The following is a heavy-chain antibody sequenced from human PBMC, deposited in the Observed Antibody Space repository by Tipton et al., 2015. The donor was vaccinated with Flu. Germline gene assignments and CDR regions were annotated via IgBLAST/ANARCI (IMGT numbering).Heavy chain of an antibody. J-gene: IGHJ5*02. CDR3: AKDASEWGLIPLFDP. D-gene: IGHD1-26*01. Sequence: SLRLSCAASGFTFSSYGMHWVRQAPGKGLEWVAVISYDGSNKYYADSVKGRFTISRDNSKNTLYLQMNSLRAEDTAVYYCAKDASEWGLIPLFDPWGQGTLVTVSS. V-gene: IGHV3-30*18. CDR2: ISYDGSNK. CDR1: GFTFSSYG.